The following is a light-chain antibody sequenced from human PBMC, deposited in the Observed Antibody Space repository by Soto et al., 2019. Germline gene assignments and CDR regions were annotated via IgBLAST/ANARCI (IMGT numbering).Light chain of an antibody. CDR1: QSFTRTY. CDR2: DTS. CDR3: QQYSNWPPIT. V-gene: IGKV3-15*01. Sequence: EIVLTQSPGTLSLSPVEIASLSCRASQSFTRTYLAWYQQKPGQAPRLLIYDTSTRATGIPARFSGSGSGTEFTLTISSLQSEDFAVYYCQQYSNWPPITFGQGTRLEIK. J-gene: IGKJ5*01.